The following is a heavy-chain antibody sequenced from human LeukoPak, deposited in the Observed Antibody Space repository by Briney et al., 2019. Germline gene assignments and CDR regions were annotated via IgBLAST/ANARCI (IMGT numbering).Heavy chain of an antibody. D-gene: IGHD5-18*01. CDR3: ARGNLADTAMVPDY. J-gene: IGHJ4*02. V-gene: IGHV3-30*04. Sequence: GGSLRLSCAASGFTFSSYAMHWVRQAPGKGLEWVAVISYDGSNKYYADSVKGRFTISRDNSKNTLYLQMNSLRAEDTAVYYCARGNLADTAMVPDYWGQGTLVTVSS. CDR1: GFTFSSYA. CDR2: ISYDGSNK.